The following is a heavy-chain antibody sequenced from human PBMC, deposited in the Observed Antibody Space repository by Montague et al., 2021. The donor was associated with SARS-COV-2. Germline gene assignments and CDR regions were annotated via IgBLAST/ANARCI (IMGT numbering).Heavy chain of an antibody. CDR2: IFKNGDI. J-gene: IGHJ6*02. Sequence: SETLSLPCTVSGGSITNDDWSWIRQPPGKGLEWIVNIFKNGDIDYNPSLRSRVIISVDTSKSQFSLKVTSVTAADTAAYYCARYYERSLDVWGQGTTVTVSS. V-gene: IGHV4-59*08. CDR3: ARYYERSLDV. CDR1: GGSITNDD. D-gene: IGHD3-16*01.